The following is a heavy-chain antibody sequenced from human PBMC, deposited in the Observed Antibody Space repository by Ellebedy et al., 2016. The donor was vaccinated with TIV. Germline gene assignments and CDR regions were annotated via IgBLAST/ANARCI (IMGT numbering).Heavy chain of an antibody. J-gene: IGHJ6*02. CDR2: ISPYNGNT. V-gene: IGHV1-18*01. D-gene: IGHD3-10*01. Sequence: AASVKVSCKASGYTFTSYGISWVRQAPGQGLEWMGWISPYNGNTNYAQKFQGRVTMTRNTSISTAYMELSSLRSEDTAVYYCARGFDGSGSYYYYGMDVWGQGTRVTVSS. CDR1: GYTFTSYG. CDR3: ARGFDGSGSYYYYGMDV.